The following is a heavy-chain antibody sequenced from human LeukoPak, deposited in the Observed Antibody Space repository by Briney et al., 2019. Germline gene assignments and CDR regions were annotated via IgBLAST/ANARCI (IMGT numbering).Heavy chain of an antibody. CDR3: ARDDYRY. CDR2: IYYSGST. Sequence: SETLSLTCTVSGGSISSYYWSWIRQPPGKGLEWVGYIYYSGSTNYNPSLKSRVTISVDTSKNQFSLKLSSVTAADTAVYYCARDDYRYWGQGTLVTVSS. CDR1: GGSISSYY. J-gene: IGHJ4*02. V-gene: IGHV4-59*01. D-gene: IGHD4/OR15-4a*01.